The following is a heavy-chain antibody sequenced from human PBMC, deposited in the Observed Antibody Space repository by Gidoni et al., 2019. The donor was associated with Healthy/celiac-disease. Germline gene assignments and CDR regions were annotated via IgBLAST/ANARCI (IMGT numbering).Heavy chain of an antibody. J-gene: IGHJ3*02. D-gene: IGHD2-21*02. CDR3: ARVGGGNSGFLDAFDI. Sequence: QVQLQQWGAGLLKPSETLSLTCAVYGGSFSGYYWSWIRQPPGKGLEWIGEINHSGSTNYNPSLKSRVTISVDTSKNQFSLKLSSVTAADTAVYYCARVGGGNSGFLDAFDIWGQGTMVTVSS. CDR1: GGSFSGYY. CDR2: INHSGST. V-gene: IGHV4-34*01.